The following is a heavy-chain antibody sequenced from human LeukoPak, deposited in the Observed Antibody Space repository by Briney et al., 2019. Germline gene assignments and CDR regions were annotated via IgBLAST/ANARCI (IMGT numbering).Heavy chain of an antibody. CDR1: GFSFSTYT. V-gene: IGHV3-21*06. CDR3: ARTTHAFDI. D-gene: IGHD1-1*01. J-gene: IGHJ3*02. Sequence: IPGGSLRLSCAASGFSFSTYTMNWVRQVPGKGLEWVSSISSTSSFVYYVESVKGRFTISRDNAKNSLYLQMNSLRAEETAVYYCARTTHAFDIWGQGTLVTVSS. CDR2: ISSTSSFV.